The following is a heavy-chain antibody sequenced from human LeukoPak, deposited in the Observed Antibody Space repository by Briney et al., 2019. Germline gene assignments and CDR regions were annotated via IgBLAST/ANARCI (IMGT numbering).Heavy chain of an antibody. CDR2: INHSGST. Sequence: SETLSLTCAVYGGSFSGYYWSCIRQPPGKGLEWIGEINHSGSTNYNPSLKSRVTISVDTSKNQFSLKLSSVTAADTAVYYCARGRRIAVMDYWGQGTLVTVSS. V-gene: IGHV4-34*01. D-gene: IGHD6-19*01. CDR1: GGSFSGYY. J-gene: IGHJ4*02. CDR3: ARGRRIAVMDY.